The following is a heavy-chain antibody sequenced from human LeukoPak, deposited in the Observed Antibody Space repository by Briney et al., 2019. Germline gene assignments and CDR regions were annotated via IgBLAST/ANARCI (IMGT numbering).Heavy chain of an antibody. Sequence: GSLRLSCAASGFTFSSSTMTWVRQSPGKGLEWVSSISSSSTYIYYADSVKGRFIISRDNAKNSLYLQMNSLRAEDTAVFYCARDFLNAIDIWGQGTMVTVSS. J-gene: IGHJ3*02. CDR1: GFTFSSST. D-gene: IGHD2/OR15-2a*01. CDR3: ARDFLNAIDI. CDR2: ISSSSTYI. V-gene: IGHV3-21*01.